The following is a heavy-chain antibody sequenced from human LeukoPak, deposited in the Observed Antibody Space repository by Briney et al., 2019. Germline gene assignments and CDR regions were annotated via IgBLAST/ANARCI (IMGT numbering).Heavy chain of an antibody. Sequence: PGGSLRLSCAASGFTFSSYGMHWVRQAPGKGLEWVAFIRYDGSIKYYADSVKGRLTISRDNSKDTLYLQMNSLRVEDTAVYYCARGLVVVPAVSDYWGQGTLVTVSS. V-gene: IGHV3-30*02. CDR2: IRYDGSIK. J-gene: IGHJ4*02. D-gene: IGHD2-2*01. CDR1: GFTFSSYG. CDR3: ARGLVVVPAVSDY.